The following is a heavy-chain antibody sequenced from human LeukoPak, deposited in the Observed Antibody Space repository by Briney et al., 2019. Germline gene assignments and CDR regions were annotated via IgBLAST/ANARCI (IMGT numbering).Heavy chain of an antibody. V-gene: IGHV4-30-4*01. Sequence: SETLSLTCTVSGGSISSGDYYWSWIRQPPGKGLEWIGYIYYSGSTYYNPSLKSRVTISVDTSKNQFSLKLSSVTAADTAVYYCARFSYDFWSGYGFDPWGQRTLVTVSS. CDR3: ARFSYDFWSGYGFDP. CDR2: IYYSGST. J-gene: IGHJ5*02. D-gene: IGHD3-3*01. CDR1: GGSISSGDYY.